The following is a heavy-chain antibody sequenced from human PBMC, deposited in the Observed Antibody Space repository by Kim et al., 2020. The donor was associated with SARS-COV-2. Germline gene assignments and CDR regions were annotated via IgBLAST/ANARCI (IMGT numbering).Heavy chain of an antibody. D-gene: IGHD2-8*02. CDR2: IYWDDDK. Sequence: SGPTLVNPTQTLTLTCTFSGFSLSASGVAVGWIRQPPGKALEWLALIYWDDDKRYSPSLKSRLTITKDTSQDQVVLTMTNVDPVDTATYYCAHIPRTYCTSADCYFNKTWFDPWGQGILVTVSS. CDR3: AHIPRTYCTSADCYFNKTWFDP. J-gene: IGHJ5*02. CDR1: GFSLSASGVA. V-gene: IGHV2-5*02.